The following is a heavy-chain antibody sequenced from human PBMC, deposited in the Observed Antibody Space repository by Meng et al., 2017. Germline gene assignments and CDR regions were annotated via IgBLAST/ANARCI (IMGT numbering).Heavy chain of an antibody. D-gene: IGHD3-22*01. V-gene: IGHV3-23*01. Sequence: GESLKISCAASGFTFSSYAMSWVRQAPGKGLEWVSAISGSGGSTYYADSVKGRFTISRDNSKNTLYLQMNSLRAEDTAVYYCARTEYYYDSSGYPGGDAFDIWGQGTMVTVSS. CDR3: ARTEYYYDSSGYPGGDAFDI. CDR1: GFTFSSYA. J-gene: IGHJ3*02. CDR2: ISGSGGST.